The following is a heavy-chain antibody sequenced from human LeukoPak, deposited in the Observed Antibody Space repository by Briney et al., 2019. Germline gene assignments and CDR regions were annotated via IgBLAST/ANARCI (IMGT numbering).Heavy chain of an antibody. CDR3: ARAARVYYYGMDV. CDR1: GFSVSSNY. CDR2: IYSGGST. Sequence: GGSLRLSCAASGFSVSSNYMSWVRQAPGKGLEWVSVIYSGGSTYYADSVKGRFTISRDNSKNTLYLQMNSLRAEDTAVYYCARAARVYYYGMDVWGQGTTATVSS. V-gene: IGHV3-53*01. J-gene: IGHJ6*02.